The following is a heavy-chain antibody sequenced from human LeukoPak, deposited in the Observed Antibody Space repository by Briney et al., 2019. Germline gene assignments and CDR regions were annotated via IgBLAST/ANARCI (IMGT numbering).Heavy chain of an antibody. V-gene: IGHV3-43*02. CDR3: AKDGGVLEWLPY. J-gene: IGHJ4*02. Sequence: TGGSLRLSCAPSGSTFAIYAMHWVSQAHGKGRGWVSLISGDGGSTYYADSVKGRFTISRDNSKNSLYLQMNSLRTEDTALYYCAKDGGVLEWLPYWGQGTLVTVSS. CDR2: ISGDGGST. D-gene: IGHD3-3*01. CDR1: GSTFAIYA.